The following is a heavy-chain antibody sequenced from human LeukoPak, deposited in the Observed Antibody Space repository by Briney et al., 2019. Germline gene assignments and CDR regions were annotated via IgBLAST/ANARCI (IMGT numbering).Heavy chain of an antibody. CDR1: GFTFSSYW. Sequence: GGSLRLSCAASGFTFSSYWMSWVRQAPGKGLEWVANIKQDGSEKYYVDSVKGRFTIPRDNAKNSLYLQMNSLRAEDTAVYYCARDPHYYYMDVWGKGTTVTVSS. CDR3: ARDPHYYYMDV. CDR2: IKQDGSEK. V-gene: IGHV3-7*01. J-gene: IGHJ6*03.